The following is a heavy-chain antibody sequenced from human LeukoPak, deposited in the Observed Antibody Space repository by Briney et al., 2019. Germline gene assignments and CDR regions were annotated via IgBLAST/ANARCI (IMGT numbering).Heavy chain of an antibody. V-gene: IGHV1-8*01. CDR3: ARDLARARDY. J-gene: IGHJ4*02. CDR1: GYTFTSYD. CDR2: MNPNSGNT. Sequence: ASVKVSCKASGYTFTSYDINWVRQATGQGLEWMGWMNPNSGNTGYAQKFQGRVTMTRDTSISTAYMELSRLRSDDTAVYYCARDLARARDYWGQGTLVTVSS.